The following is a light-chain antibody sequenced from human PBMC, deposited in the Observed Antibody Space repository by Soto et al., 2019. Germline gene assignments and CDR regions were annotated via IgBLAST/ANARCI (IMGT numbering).Light chain of an antibody. J-gene: IGKJ4*01. CDR3: QHRSNWLA. V-gene: IGKV3-11*01. CDR2: YAS. CDR1: LSVSSY. Sequence: EMVLTQSPATLSLTPGERATLSRRASLSVSSYLASYQQRPGQADGLLIYYASTRATGIPARFSRSGSGTDFPLTITSLEPEDFAVYYCQHRSNWLAFGGGTKVDIK.